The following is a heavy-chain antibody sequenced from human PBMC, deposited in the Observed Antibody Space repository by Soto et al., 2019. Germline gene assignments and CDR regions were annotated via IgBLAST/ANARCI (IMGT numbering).Heavy chain of an antibody. Sequence: EVQLVESGGGLVQPGGSLKLSCAASGFTFSDSSMHWVRQASGKGLEWVGRIRSKAYSYATAYAASVKGRFTISRDDSKNTAYLQMNSRKTEDTAVYYCSRQMSWGSGSYSAYHYYGMDVWGQGTTVTVSS. V-gene: IGHV3-73*02. J-gene: IGHJ6*02. CDR2: IRSKAYSYAT. D-gene: IGHD3-10*01. CDR3: SRQMSWGSGSYSAYHYYGMDV. CDR1: GFTFSDSS.